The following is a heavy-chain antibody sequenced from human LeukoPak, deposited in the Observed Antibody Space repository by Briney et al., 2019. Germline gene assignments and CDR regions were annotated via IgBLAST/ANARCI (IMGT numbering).Heavy chain of an antibody. V-gene: IGHV3-33*01. CDR2: IWYDGSNK. D-gene: IGHD3-22*01. CDR1: GFTFSSYG. Sequence: GGSLRLSCAASGFTFSSYGMHWVRQAPGKGLEWVAVIWYDGSNKYYADSVKGRFTISRDNSKNTLYLQMNSLRAEDTAVYYCARARPRYYDSSGTAGCAFDIWGQGTMVTVSS. CDR3: ARARPRYYDSSGTAGCAFDI. J-gene: IGHJ3*02.